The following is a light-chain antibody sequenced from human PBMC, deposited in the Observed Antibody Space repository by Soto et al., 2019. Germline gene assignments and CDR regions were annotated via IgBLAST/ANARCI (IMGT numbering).Light chain of an antibody. Sequence: DFQMTQSPSNLSASVGDRVTITCRASQNIRSRLAWFQQKPGKAPKLLIYYASSLESGVPQRFSGSGSGTEFTLTISSLQTDDFSTYSCQQYHSYWTFGQGTKLE. J-gene: IGKJ1*01. CDR3: QQYHSYWT. CDR2: YAS. V-gene: IGKV1-5*01. CDR1: QNIRSR.